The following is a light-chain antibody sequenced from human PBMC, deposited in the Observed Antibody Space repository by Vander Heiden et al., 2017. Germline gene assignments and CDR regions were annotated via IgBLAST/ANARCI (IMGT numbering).Light chain of an antibody. J-gene: IGLJ2*01. CDR1: KLGEKY. CDR2: QDS. CDR3: QAWDSSTEVV. Sequence: SYELTQPPSLSVSPGQTASITCSGDKLGEKYAWWYQQERGQSSVLVIYQDSKRPTGIPERFSGSNSGNTATLTISGTQAMDEAEYYCQAWDSSTEVVFGGGTKLTVL. V-gene: IGLV3-1*01.